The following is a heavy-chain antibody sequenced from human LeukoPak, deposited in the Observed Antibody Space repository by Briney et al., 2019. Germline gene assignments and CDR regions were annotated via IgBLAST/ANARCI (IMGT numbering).Heavy chain of an antibody. D-gene: IGHD3-22*01. J-gene: IGHJ3*02. CDR1: GGSISTHF. CDR2: IYYTGTS. V-gene: IGHV4-59*11. Sequence: SETLSLTCTVSGGSISTHFWTWIRQPPGKGLEFIGNIYYTGTSNYNPSLKSRVTMSIDTAKNQFSLNLSPVTAADTAVYYCARDLNYYDGSTYYDAFDIRGQGTLVTVSS. CDR3: ARDLNYYDGSTYYDAFDI.